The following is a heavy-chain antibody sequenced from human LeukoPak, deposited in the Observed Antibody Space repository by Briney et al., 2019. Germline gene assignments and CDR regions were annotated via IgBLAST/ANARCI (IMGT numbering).Heavy chain of an antibody. Sequence: GGSLRLSCAASGFTFSNAWMNWVRQAPGKGLEWVGHIKSKSDGGTTDYAPPVKGRFTISRDDSKNTLYLQMNSLEPEDIAVYYCTAPRGPRNGYYLSDYWGQGTLVTVSS. J-gene: IGHJ4*02. V-gene: IGHV3-15*01. CDR2: IKSKSDGGTT. CDR1: GFTFSNAW. D-gene: IGHD3-22*01. CDR3: TAPRGPRNGYYLSDY.